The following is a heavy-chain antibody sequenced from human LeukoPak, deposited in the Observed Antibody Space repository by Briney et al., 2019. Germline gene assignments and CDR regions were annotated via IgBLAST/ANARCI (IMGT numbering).Heavy chain of an antibody. J-gene: IGHJ4*02. V-gene: IGHV4-34*01. CDR1: GGSFSGYY. CDR2: INHSGST. Sequence: PSETLSLTCAVYGGSFSGYYWSWLRQPPGKGLEWIGEINHSGSTNYNPSLKSRVTISVDTSKNQFSLKLSSVTAADTAVYYCARGQWFGELLYWGQGTLVTVSS. CDR3: ARGQWFGELLY. D-gene: IGHD3-10*01.